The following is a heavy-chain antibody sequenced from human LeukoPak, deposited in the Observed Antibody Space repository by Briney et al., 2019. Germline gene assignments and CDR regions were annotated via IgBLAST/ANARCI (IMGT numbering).Heavy chain of an antibody. CDR1: GYTFTSYA. CDR3: ARKRWPRYYYYYYVRDV. Sequence: ASVKVSCKASGYTFTSYAMNWVRQAPGQGLEWMGWINTNTGNPTYAQGFTGRFVFSLDTSVSTAYLQISSLKAEDTAVYYCARKRWPRYYYYYYVRDVGGKGTRVTVSS. CDR2: INTNTGNP. J-gene: IGHJ6*04. V-gene: IGHV7-4-1*02. D-gene: IGHD4-23*01.